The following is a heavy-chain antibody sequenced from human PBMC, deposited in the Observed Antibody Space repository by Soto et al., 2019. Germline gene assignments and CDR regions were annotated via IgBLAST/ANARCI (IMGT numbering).Heavy chain of an antibody. J-gene: IGHJ3*01. CDR3: ARDGGSY. CDR1: GFTFSTYA. Sequence: QVQLVESGGGVVQPGTSLRLSCVASGFTFSTYAMHWVRRAPGKGLEWMAVISYDSTNKYYADSVKGRFTISRDNSKNPLSLQLNSLRVEDTALYYCARDGGSYWGHGTMVIVSS. V-gene: IGHV3-30-3*01. CDR2: ISYDSTNK. D-gene: IGHD3-10*01.